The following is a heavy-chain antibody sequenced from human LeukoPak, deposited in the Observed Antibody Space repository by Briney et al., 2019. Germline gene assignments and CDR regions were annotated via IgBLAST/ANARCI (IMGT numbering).Heavy chain of an antibody. J-gene: IGHJ4*02. CDR3: ARGQTVSTRHLEY. CDR1: GFTFSSYS. D-gene: IGHD4-17*01. V-gene: IGHV3-23*01. Sequence: GGSLRPPCAATGFTFSSYSMTWVRQAPGKGLQWVSILSGSAGDTFSADSVKGRFTISRDNSKNTLYLQMNSLRAEDTAVYYCARGQTVSTRHLEYWGQGTMVTVSS. CDR2: LSGSAGDT.